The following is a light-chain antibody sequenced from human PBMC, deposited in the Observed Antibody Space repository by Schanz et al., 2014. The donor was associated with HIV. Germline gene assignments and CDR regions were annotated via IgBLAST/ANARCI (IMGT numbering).Light chain of an antibody. CDR2: ANT. V-gene: IGLV1-40*01. CDR1: SSNIGAGFD. J-gene: IGLJ1*01. CDR3: GTWDSRMSVGFV. Sequence: QSVLTQPPSGSGAPGQRVTISCTGTSSNIGAGFDAHWYQKPPGTAPRLLLYANTNRPSGVPDRFSGSKSGTSATLVITGLQTGDEADYYCGTWDSRMSVGFVFGSGTKLTVL.